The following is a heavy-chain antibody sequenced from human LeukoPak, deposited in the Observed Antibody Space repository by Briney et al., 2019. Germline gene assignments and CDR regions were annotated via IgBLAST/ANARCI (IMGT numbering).Heavy chain of an antibody. Sequence: GGSLRLSCAASGFTFSSYSMNWVRQAPGKGLEWVSSISSSSSYIYYADSVKGRFTISRDNAKNSLYLQMNSLRAEDTAVYYCAKEGTLFYDSSGPILDYWGQGTLVTVSS. CDR1: GFTFSSYS. D-gene: IGHD3-22*01. CDR2: ISSSSSYI. J-gene: IGHJ4*02. V-gene: IGHV3-21*01. CDR3: AKEGTLFYDSSGPILDY.